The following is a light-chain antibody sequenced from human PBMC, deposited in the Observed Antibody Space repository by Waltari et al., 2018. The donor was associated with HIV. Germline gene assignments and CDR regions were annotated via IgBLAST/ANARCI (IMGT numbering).Light chain of an antibody. CDR2: DVS. J-gene: IGLJ1*01. V-gene: IGLV2-8*01. CDR3: SSYAGSNNPYV. Sequence: QTALTQPPSASGSPGQSVTISCTGTSRDLGAYNYVSSYQQHPDKAPKLMIYDVSKRPSGVPDRFSGSKSGNTASLTVSGLQAEDEADYYCSSYAGSNNPYVFGTGTKVTVL. CDR1: SRDLGAYNY.